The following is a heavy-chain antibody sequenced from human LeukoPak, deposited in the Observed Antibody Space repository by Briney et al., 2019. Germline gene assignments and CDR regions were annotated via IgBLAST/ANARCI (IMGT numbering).Heavy chain of an antibody. CDR2: ISYDGSNK. CDR3: ARGPGLNWFDP. Sequence: PGGSLRLSCAASGFTFSSYAMLWVRQAPGKGLEWVAVISYDGSNKYYADSVKGRFTISRDNSKNTLYLQMNSLRAEDTAVYYCARGPGLNWFDPWGQGTLVTVSS. V-gene: IGHV3-30-3*01. J-gene: IGHJ5*02. CDR1: GFTFSSYA.